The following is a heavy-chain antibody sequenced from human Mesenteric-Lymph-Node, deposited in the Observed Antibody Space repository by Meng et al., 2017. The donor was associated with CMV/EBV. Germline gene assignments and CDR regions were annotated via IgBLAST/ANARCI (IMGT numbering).Heavy chain of an antibody. V-gene: IGHV3-74*01. CDR1: GFIFRNYW. CDR2: INTDGSTT. J-gene: IGHJ3*02. Sequence: GGSLRLSCAASGFIFRNYWMHWVRQVPGKGLVWVSRINTDGSTTSHADSVKGRFTISRDNAKNTVYLQMNSLRAEDTALYYCTRKESVKGGAFDIWGQGTMVTVSS. CDR3: TRKESVKGGAFDI. D-gene: IGHD5/OR15-5a*01.